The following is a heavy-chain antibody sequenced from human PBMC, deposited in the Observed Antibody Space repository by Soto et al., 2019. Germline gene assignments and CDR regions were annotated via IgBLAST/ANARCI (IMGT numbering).Heavy chain of an antibody. CDR2: IWYDGGNK. CDR1: GFTFSSYG. J-gene: IGHJ4*02. V-gene: IGHV3-33*01. D-gene: IGHD3-16*01. Sequence: GESLRLSCAASGFTFSSYGMHWVRQVPGKGLGWVGVIWYDGGNKYYADSVKGRFTISRDNSKNTLYLQMNSLRAEDTAVYDCATDQHRSRCLDFDYWGQGNLVTLSS. CDR3: ATDQHRSRCLDFDY.